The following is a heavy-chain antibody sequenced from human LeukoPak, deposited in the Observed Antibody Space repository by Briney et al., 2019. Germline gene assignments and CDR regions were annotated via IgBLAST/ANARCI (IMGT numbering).Heavy chain of an antibody. Sequence: GGSLRLSCAASGFTFSTYPMSWVRQAPGKGLEWVSAISASGGGTYYADSVKGRFTISRDNSKNTLYLQMNSLRAEDTAVYYCAKDNYGDYSNWFDPWGQGTLVTVSS. V-gene: IGHV3-23*01. CDR1: GFTFSTYP. CDR3: AKDNYGDYSNWFDP. J-gene: IGHJ5*02. CDR2: ISASGGGT. D-gene: IGHD4-17*01.